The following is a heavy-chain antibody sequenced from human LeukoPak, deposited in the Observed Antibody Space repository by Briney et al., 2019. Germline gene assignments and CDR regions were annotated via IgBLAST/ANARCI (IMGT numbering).Heavy chain of an antibody. Sequence: ASVKVSCKASGYTFTSYGISWVRQAPGQGLEWMGWISAYNGNTNYAQKLQGRVTITRNTSISTAYMELSSLRSEDTAVYYCARRNYDWFDPWAREPWSPSPQ. D-gene: IGHD3-10*01. CDR3: ARRNYDWFDP. J-gene: IGHJ5*02. CDR1: GYTFTSYG. V-gene: IGHV1-18*01. CDR2: ISAYNGNT.